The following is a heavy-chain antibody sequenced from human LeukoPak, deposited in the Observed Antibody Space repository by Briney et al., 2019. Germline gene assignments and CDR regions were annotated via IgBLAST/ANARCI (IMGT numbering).Heavy chain of an antibody. J-gene: IGHJ4*02. CDR1: GFTFSSYG. D-gene: IGHD3-9*01. CDR2: ISGSGTST. Sequence: TGGSLRLSCAASGFTFSSYGMSWVRQAPGKGLEWVSAISGSGTSTYYADSVKGRFTISRDNSKNTLCLQMNSLRAEDTAVYYCAKGNYDILTGYLYYFDYWGQGTLVTVSS. CDR3: AKGNYDILTGYLYYFDY. V-gene: IGHV3-23*01.